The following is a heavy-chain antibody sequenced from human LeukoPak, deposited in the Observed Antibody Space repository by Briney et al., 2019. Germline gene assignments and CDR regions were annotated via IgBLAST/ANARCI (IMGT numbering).Heavy chain of an antibody. J-gene: IGHJ4*02. CDR3: ARDRGLNIAVAGMKNY. V-gene: IGHV3-7*01. CDR2: IKQDGSEK. Sequence: PGGSLRLSCAASGFTFSSYWMSWVRQAPGKGLEWVANIKQDGSEKYYVDSVKGRFTISRDNAKNSLYLQMNSLRAEDTAVYYCARDRGLNIAVAGMKNYWGQGTLVTVSS. D-gene: IGHD6-19*01. CDR1: GFTFSSYW.